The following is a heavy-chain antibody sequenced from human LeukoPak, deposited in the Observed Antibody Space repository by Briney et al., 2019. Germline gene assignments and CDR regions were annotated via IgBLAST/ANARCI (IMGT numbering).Heavy chain of an antibody. V-gene: IGHV3-23*01. CDR2: ISGGGGST. Sequence: GGSLRLSCAASGFTFTNYAMSWVRQAPGKGLEWVSGISGGGGSTYYADSVKGRFTISKDNSKNTLYLQMNSLRAEDTAVYYCARADLPHYYDSSGYTIDYWGQGTLVTVSS. CDR3: ARADLPHYYDSSGYTIDY. CDR1: GFTFTNYA. J-gene: IGHJ4*02. D-gene: IGHD3-22*01.